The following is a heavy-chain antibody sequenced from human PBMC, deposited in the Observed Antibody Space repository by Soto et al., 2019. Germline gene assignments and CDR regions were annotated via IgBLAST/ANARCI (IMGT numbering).Heavy chain of an antibody. CDR1: GFTFGSYW. V-gene: IGHV3-7*01. Sequence: EVQLVESGGGLVQPGGSLRLSCAVSGFTFGSYWMNWVRLIPGKGLEWVAYIKPDGSATYYVDSVKGRFTISRDNAKNSLYLQMNSLRVEDTSVYYCVRAGYCGPGCYYYFDYWCQGTLVTVSS. D-gene: IGHD2-21*02. CDR3: VRAGYCGPGCYYYFDY. CDR2: IKPDGSAT. J-gene: IGHJ4*02.